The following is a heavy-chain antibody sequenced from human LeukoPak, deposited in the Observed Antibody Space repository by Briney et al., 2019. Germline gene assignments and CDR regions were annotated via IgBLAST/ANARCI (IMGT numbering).Heavy chain of an antibody. D-gene: IGHD6-13*01. CDR2: ISSSGSTI. V-gene: IGHV3-48*04. Sequence: GGSLRLSCAVSGFTITSWSMNWVRQAPGKGLEWVSYISSSGSTIYYADSVKGRFTSSRDNAKNLLYLQMNSLRAEDTAVYYCARVQSVAAAWFDPWGQGTLVTVSS. J-gene: IGHJ5*02. CDR1: GFTITSWS. CDR3: ARVQSVAAAWFDP.